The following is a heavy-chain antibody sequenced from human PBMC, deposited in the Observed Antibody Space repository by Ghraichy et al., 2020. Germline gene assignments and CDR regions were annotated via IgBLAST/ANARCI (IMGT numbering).Heavy chain of an antibody. CDR3: ATPSMRINYYGMDV. D-gene: IGHD2-8*01. CDR1: GYTLTELS. CDR2: FDPEDGET. Sequence: ASVKVSCKVSGYTLTELSMHWVRQAPGKGLEWMGGFDPEDGETIYAQKFQGRVTMTEDTSTDTAYMGLSSLRCEDTAVYYCATPSMRINYYGMDVWGQGTTVTVSS. J-gene: IGHJ6*02. V-gene: IGHV1-24*01.